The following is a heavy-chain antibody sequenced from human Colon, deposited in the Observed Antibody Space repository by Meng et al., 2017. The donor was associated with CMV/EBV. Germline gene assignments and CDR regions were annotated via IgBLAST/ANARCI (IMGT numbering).Heavy chain of an antibody. J-gene: IGHJ5*02. CDR3: VKIEGRCDSQSCSYYRWFDP. D-gene: IGHD2/OR15-2a*01. V-gene: IGHV4-61*05. CDR1: GGSISRSSYY. CDR2: IYYNGNT. Sequence: SETLSLTCTVSGGSISRSSYYWSWIRQRPGEGLEWIGSIYYNGNTEYNPSLKSRLTISIDTSKNQFFLNLRSVTAADTAVYHCVKIEGRCDSQSCSYYRWFDPWGQGILVTVSS.